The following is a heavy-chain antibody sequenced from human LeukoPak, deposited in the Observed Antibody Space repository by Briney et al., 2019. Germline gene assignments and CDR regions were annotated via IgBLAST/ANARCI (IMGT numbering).Heavy chain of an antibody. V-gene: IGHV3-23*01. J-gene: IGHJ4*02. D-gene: IGHD5-18*01. CDR3: AKHTAMVYYYFDY. CDR1: GLTFSTSG. Sequence: PGGSLRLSCTTSGLTFSTSGFNWVRQAPGKGLEWVASIGPTGFDRYHADSVKGRFTISRDNSKNTLYLQMNSLRAEDTAVYYCAKHTAMVYYYFDYWGQGTLVTVSS. CDR2: IGPTGFDR.